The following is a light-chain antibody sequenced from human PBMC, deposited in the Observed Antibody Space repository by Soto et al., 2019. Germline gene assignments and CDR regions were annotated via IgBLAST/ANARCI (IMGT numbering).Light chain of an antibody. CDR2: GAS. Sequence: ETVWTQSLGKMSLSQGVRASPSCGASQSISSSFLAWYQQKPGQAPRLLIYGASSRATGIPDRFSGTGSETDFTLTISRLEPEDFAVYYCQQYDNSPITFGQGTRLEIK. J-gene: IGKJ5*01. V-gene: IGKV3-20*01. CDR1: QSISSSF. CDR3: QQYDNSPIT.